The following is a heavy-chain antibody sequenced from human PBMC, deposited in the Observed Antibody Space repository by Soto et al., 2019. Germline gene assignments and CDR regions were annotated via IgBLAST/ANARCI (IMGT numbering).Heavy chain of an antibody. D-gene: IGHD6-19*01. CDR2: FDPEDGET. CDR3: ATGGRAVAIGGP. Sequence: ASVKVSCKVSGYTLTELSMHWVRQAPGKGLEWMGGFDPEDGETIYAQKFQGRVTMTEDTSTDTAYMELSSLRSEDTAVYYCATGGRAVAIGGPWGQGTLVTVSS. V-gene: IGHV1-24*01. J-gene: IGHJ5*02. CDR1: GYTLTELS.